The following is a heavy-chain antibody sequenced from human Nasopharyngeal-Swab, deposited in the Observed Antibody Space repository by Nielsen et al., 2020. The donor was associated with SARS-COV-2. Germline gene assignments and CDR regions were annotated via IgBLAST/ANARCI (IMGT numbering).Heavy chain of an antibody. CDR1: GFTFSDYY. CDR3: AKDMAYYYGMDV. V-gene: IGHV3-11*01. J-gene: IGHJ6*02. Sequence: GESLKISCAASGFTFSDYYMSWIRQAPGKGLEWVSYISSSGSTIYYAYSVKGRFTISRDNAKNSLYLQMNSLRAEDTALYYCAKDMAYYYGMDVWGQGTTVTVSS. CDR2: ISSSGSTI. D-gene: IGHD3-10*01.